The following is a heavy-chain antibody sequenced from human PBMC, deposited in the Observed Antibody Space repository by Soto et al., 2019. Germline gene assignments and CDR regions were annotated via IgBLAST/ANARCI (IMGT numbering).Heavy chain of an antibody. D-gene: IGHD3-10*01. CDR2: ISAYNGNT. V-gene: IGHV1-18*01. Sequence: ASVKVSCKASGYTFPSYGISWVRQAPGQGLEWMGWISAYNGNTNYAQKLQGRVTMTTDTSTSTAYMDLRSLRSDDTAVYYCARDTPMARYYGSGTLPCDYWGQGTLVTVSS. CDR1: GYTFPSYG. CDR3: ARDTPMARYYGSGTLPCDY. J-gene: IGHJ4*02.